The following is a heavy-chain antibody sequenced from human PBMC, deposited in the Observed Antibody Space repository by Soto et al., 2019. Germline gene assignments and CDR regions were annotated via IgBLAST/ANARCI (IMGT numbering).Heavy chain of an antibody. D-gene: IGHD2-2*01. J-gene: IGHJ5*02. Sequence: PSETLSLTCTVSGGSISSYYWGWIRQPPGKGLEWIGYIYYSGSTNYNPSLKSRVTISVDTSKNQFSLKLSSVTAADTAVYYCARAPNRYCSSTSCYAGINWFDPWGQGTLVTVSS. CDR2: IYYSGST. CDR3: ARAPNRYCSSTSCYAGINWFDP. V-gene: IGHV4-59*01. CDR1: GGSISSYY.